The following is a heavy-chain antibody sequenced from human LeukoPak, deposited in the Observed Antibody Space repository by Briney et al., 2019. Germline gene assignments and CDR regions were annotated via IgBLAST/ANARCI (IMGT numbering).Heavy chain of an antibody. Sequence: GGSLRLSCAASGFAFSNSAMSWVRQSPGKGLEWVSLILPNGVTYYSDSVTGRFSISRDNSKSTLYVQMNSLRAEDTAVYYCARDPDDYSNIQVNYFDYWGQGTLVTVSS. D-gene: IGHD4-11*01. J-gene: IGHJ4*02. V-gene: IGHV3-23*01. CDR2: ILPNGVT. CDR3: ARDPDDYSNIQVNYFDY. CDR1: GFAFSNSA.